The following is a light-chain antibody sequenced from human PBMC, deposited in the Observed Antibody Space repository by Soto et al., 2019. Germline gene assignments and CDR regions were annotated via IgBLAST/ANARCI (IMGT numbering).Light chain of an antibody. Sequence: EIVWTQSPGTLSVSPGESATLSCMASQSVSSNLGWYQQKPGQAPRLLSYGASSRATGIPDRFSGSGSGTEFTLTISRLEPEDFAVYYCQQYGSSQITFGQGTRLEIK. V-gene: IGKV3-20*01. CDR1: QSVSSN. J-gene: IGKJ5*01. CDR3: QQYGSSQIT. CDR2: GAS.